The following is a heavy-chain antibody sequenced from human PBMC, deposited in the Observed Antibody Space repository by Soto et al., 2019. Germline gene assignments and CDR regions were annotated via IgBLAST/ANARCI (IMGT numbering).Heavy chain of an antibody. CDR1: GFTFSSYA. CDR2: ISGSGGST. CDR3: AKVFEYSSSYFDY. V-gene: IGHV3-23*01. D-gene: IGHD6-6*01. J-gene: IGHJ4*02. Sequence: GGSLRLSCAASGFTFSSYAMSWVRQAPGKGLEWVSAISGSGGSTYYADSVKGRFTISRDNSKNTLYLQMNSPRAEDTAVYYCAKVFEYSSSYFDYWGQGTLVTVSS.